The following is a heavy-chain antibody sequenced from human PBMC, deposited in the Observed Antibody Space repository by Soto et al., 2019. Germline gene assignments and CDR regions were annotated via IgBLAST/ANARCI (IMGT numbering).Heavy chain of an antibody. J-gene: IGHJ4*02. D-gene: IGHD3-16*01. V-gene: IGHV3-13*01. CDR2: MGTDGDT. Sequence: EVQLVESGGGLVQPGGSLRLSCAASGFTFSNYDMRWVRQTSGKGLEWVAGMGTDGDTFYPGSVKGRFSISREDAKNSFYLQMNSLRAEDTAVYYCASGGLYICGQGTLVTVSS. CDR1: GFTFSNYD. CDR3: ASGGLYI.